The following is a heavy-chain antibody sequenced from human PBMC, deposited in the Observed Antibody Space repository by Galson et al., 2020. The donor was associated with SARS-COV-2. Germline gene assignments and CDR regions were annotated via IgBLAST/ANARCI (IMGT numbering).Heavy chain of an antibody. CDR1: GFTFSSYG. D-gene: IGHD6-19*01. CDR2: ISYDGSNK. J-gene: IGHJ4*02. Sequence: TGGSLRLSCAASGFTFSSYGMHWVRQAPGKGLEWVAVISYDGSNKYYADSVKGRFTISRDNSKNTLYLQMNSLRAEDTAVYYCAKDREDSSGWYFDYWGQGTMVTVSS. V-gene: IGHV3-30*18. CDR3: AKDREDSSGWYFDY.